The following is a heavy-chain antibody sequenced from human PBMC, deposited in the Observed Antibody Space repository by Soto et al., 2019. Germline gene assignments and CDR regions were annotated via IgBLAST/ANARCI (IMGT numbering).Heavy chain of an antibody. Sequence: LRLSCAASGFTFSNYWMTWVRRAPGKGLEWVANIIKDGSEKSYVDSVKGRFTISRDNAKNSLYLEMNSLRVEDTAVYYCARSSGSGPLHWGQGTLVTVSS. CDR1: GFTFSNYW. CDR2: IIKDGSEK. CDR3: ARSSGSGPLH. J-gene: IGHJ4*02. V-gene: IGHV3-7*03. D-gene: IGHD6-19*01.